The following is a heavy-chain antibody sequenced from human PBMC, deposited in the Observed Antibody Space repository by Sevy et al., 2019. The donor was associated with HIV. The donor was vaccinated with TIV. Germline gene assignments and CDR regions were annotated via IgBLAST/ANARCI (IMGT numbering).Heavy chain of an antibody. J-gene: IGHJ3*02. CDR3: AKGGYSGSYSAFDI. V-gene: IGHV3-30*02. CDR2: IWSDGSNK. CDR1: AFTFSTYG. Sequence: GGSLRLSCAASAFTFSTYGMHWVRQAPGKGLEWVAFIWSDGSNKYYADSVKGRFTISRDKTKNTQYMQMNSLRAEDTAVYYCAKGGYSGSYSAFDIWGQGTMVTVSS. D-gene: IGHD1-26*01.